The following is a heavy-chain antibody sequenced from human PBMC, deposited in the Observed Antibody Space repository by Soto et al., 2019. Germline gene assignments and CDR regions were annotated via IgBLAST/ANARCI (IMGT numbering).Heavy chain of an antibody. CDR1: GFTFSDYY. CDR3: ARWTRDSDAFDI. Sequence: GGSLRLSCAASGFTFSDYYMSWIRQAPGKGLEWVSYISSSGSTIYYADSVKGRFTFSRDNAKNSLYLQMNSLRAEDTAVYYCARWTRDSDAFDIWGQGTMVTVSS. V-gene: IGHV3-11*01. J-gene: IGHJ3*02. CDR2: ISSSGSTI.